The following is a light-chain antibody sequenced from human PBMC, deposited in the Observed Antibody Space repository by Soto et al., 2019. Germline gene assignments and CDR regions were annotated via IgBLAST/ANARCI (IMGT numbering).Light chain of an antibody. V-gene: IGLV1-40*01. CDR1: SSNIGADYD. J-gene: IGLJ2*01. CDR2: GNS. CDR3: QSYDSSLVV. Sequence: QSVLTQPPSVSGAPGQRVTISCTGSSSNIGADYDVHWYQQLPGTAPKPLIYGNSNRPSGVPDRFSGSKSGTSASLAITGLQAEDEADYYCQSYDSSLVVFGGGTQLTVL.